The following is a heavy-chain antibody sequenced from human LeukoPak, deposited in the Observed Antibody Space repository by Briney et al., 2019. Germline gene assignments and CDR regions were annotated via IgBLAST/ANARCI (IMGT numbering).Heavy chain of an antibody. D-gene: IGHD1-20*01. J-gene: IGHJ4*02. V-gene: IGHV3-21*01. CDR1: GFTFSSYS. Sequence: PGGSLRLSCAASGFTFSSYSMNWVRQAPGKGLEWVSSISSSSYIYYADSVKGRFTISRDNAKNSLYLQMNSLRAEDTAVYYCARGGRDNWNDGDFDYWGQGTLVTVSS. CDR3: ARGGRDNWNDGDFDY. CDR2: ISSSSYI.